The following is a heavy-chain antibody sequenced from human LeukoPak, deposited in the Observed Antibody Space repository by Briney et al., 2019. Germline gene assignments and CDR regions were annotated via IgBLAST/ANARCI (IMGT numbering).Heavy chain of an antibody. CDR2: ISTNNGNT. J-gene: IGHJ4*02. D-gene: IGHD2-15*01. Sequence: ASVKVSCKASGCTFTSYGITWVRQAPGQGLEWMGRISTNNGNTNYAQKFQGRVTMTTDTSTSTAHMELRSLRSDDTAVYCCARVGTDCSGGSCHWGQGTLVTVSS. V-gene: IGHV1-18*01. CDR3: ARVGTDCSGGSCH. CDR1: GCTFTSYG.